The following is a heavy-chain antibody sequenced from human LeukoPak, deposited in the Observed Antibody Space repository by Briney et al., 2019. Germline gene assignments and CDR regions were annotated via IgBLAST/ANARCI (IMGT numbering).Heavy chain of an antibody. CDR1: GFTFSSYS. CDR3: ARASSSDH. J-gene: IGHJ4*02. Sequence: GGSLRLSCAASGFTFSSYSMNWVRQAPGKGLEWVSNINKSRSYIYYADSVKGRFTISRDNAKNSLYLQMNSLRAEDTAVYYCARASSSDHWGQGTLVTVSS. CDR2: INKSRSYI. D-gene: IGHD6-13*01. V-gene: IGHV3-21*01.